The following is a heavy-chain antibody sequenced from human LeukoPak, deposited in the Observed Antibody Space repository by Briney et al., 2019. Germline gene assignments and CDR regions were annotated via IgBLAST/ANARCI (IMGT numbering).Heavy chain of an antibody. CDR3: ARESVRIFWLAEFDF. J-gene: IGHJ5*01. Sequence: PSETLSLTCNVSDTFITDTNYYWGWIRQPPGKGLEWIGIIYNTGTTYYNPSLESRVTISVDMSKNQFSLKLTSVTAADTAVYYCARESVRIFWLAEFDFWGQGILVTVSS. CDR1: DTFITDTNYY. V-gene: IGHV4-39*02. CDR2: IYNTGTT. D-gene: IGHD3-9*01.